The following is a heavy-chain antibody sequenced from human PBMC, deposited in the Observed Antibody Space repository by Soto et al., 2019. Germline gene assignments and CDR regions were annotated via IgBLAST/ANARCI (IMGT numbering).Heavy chain of an antibody. CDR1: GYTFTGYY. CDR3: AVSYYYDSSGYYPFDY. J-gene: IGHJ4*02. CDR2: INPNSGGT. D-gene: IGHD3-22*01. V-gene: IGHV1-2*04. Sequence: EASVKVSCKASGYTFTGYYMHWVRQAPGQGLEWMGWINPNSGGTNYAQKFQGWVTMTRDTSISTAYMELSRLRSDDTAVYYCAVSYYYDSSGYYPFDYWGQGTLVTVSS.